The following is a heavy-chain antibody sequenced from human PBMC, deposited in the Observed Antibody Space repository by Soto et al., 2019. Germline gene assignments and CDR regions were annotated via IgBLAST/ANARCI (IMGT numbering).Heavy chain of an antibody. CDR2: ISYDGTNK. D-gene: IGHD7-27*01. V-gene: IGHV3-30-3*01. CDR1: GFSVSISH. CDR3: AREPKTSGAKHWAFNYFDS. Sequence: QVQLVESGGGVVQPGRSLRLSCAASGFSVSISHMHWVRQAPGKGPEWVALISYDGTNKFYADSVKGRFTISRDNSKSTLYLQVDSLRPEDAAVYYCAREPKTSGAKHWAFNYFDSWGQVTLVTVSS. J-gene: IGHJ4*02.